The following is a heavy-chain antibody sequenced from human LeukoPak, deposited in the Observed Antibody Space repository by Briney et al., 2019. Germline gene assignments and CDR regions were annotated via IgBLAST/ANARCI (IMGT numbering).Heavy chain of an antibody. CDR1: GGSISSSSYY. CDR3: ARDITIFGVGAFDI. D-gene: IGHD3-3*01. Sequence: SETLSLTCTVSGGSISSSSYYWGWIRQPPGKGLEWIGSIYYSGSTYYNPSLKSRVTISVDTSKNQFSLKLSSVTAADTAVYYCARDITIFGVGAFDIWGQGTMVTVSS. CDR2: IYYSGST. J-gene: IGHJ3*02. V-gene: IGHV4-39*07.